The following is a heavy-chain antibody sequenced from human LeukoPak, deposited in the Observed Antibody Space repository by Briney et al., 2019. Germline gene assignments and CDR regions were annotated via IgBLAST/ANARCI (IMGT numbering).Heavy chain of an antibody. CDR3: AWGSGSYQGGEYYFDY. D-gene: IGHD1-26*01. V-gene: IGHV1-46*01. CDR1: GYTFTGYY. Sequence: ASVKVSCKASGYTFTGYYMHWVRQAPGQGLEWMGIINPSGGSTSYAQKFQGRVTMTRNTSISTAYMELSSLRSEDTAVYYCAWGSGSYQGGEYYFDYWGQGTLVTVSS. CDR2: INPSGGST. J-gene: IGHJ4*02.